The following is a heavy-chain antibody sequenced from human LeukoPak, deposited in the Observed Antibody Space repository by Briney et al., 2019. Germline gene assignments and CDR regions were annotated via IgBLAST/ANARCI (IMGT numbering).Heavy chain of an antibody. CDR1: GGSISSYY. Sequence: SETLSLTCTVSGGSISSYYWSWIRQPPGKGLEWIGYIYYSGSTNYNPSLKSRVTISVDTSKNQFSLKLSSVTAADTAVYYCARARRDIVVVPAAIGWFDPWGQGTLVTVSS. CDR3: ARARRDIVVVPAAIGWFDP. V-gene: IGHV4-59*01. D-gene: IGHD2-2*02. J-gene: IGHJ5*02. CDR2: IYYSGST.